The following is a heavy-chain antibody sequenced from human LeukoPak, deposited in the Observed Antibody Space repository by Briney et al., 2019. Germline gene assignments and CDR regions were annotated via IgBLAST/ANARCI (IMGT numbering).Heavy chain of an antibody. D-gene: IGHD1-26*01. CDR3: ASGRGSGSLR. CDR2: INPNSGDT. J-gene: IGHJ4*02. CDR1: GYTFTGYY. Sequence: ASVKVSCKASGYTFTGYYMHWVRQAPGQGLEWMGWINPNSGDTNYAQRFQGRVTMTLDTSNSAAYMELTSLTPDDTAMYYCASGRGSGSLRWGQGTLVTVSS. V-gene: IGHV1-2*02.